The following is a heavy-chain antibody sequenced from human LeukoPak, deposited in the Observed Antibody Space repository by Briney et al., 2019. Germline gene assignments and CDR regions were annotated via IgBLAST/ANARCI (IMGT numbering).Heavy chain of an antibody. CDR1: GFTFSSYG. J-gene: IGHJ4*02. D-gene: IGHD2-2*01. CDR2: ISYDGSNK. CDR3: AKSGHCSSTSCMGYFDY. V-gene: IGHV3-30*18. Sequence: GGSLRLSCAASGFTFSSYGMHWVRQAPGKGLEWVAVISYDGSNKYYADSVKGRFTISRDNSKNTLYLQMNSLGAEDTAVYYCAKSGHCSSTSCMGYFDYWGQGTLVTVSS.